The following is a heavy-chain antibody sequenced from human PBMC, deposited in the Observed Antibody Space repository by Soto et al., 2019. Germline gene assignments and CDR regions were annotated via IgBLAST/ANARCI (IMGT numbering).Heavy chain of an antibody. V-gene: IGHV3-74*01. J-gene: IGHJ6*03. Sequence: GGSLRLSCAASGFTFSSYWMHWVRQAPGKGLVWVSRINSDGSSTSYADSVKGRFTISRDNAKNTLYLQMNSLRAEDTAVYYCARVGHFGVGYYYYYYMDVWGKGTTVTVSS. CDR1: GFTFSSYW. CDR3: ARVGHFGVGYYYYYYMDV. CDR2: INSDGSST. D-gene: IGHD3-3*01.